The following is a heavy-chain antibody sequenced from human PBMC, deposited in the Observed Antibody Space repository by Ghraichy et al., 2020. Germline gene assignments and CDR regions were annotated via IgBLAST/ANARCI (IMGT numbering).Heavy chain of an antibody. J-gene: IGHJ4*02. CDR2: IYPGDSRV. D-gene: IGHD3-10*01. Sequence: GESLNISCKGSGYNFNSHWIGWVRQMPGKGLEWMVIIYPGDSRVRYSPPFRGQVTISADKSTTTAYLQWSSLRVSDSGMYYCARGLTEGWETYWTYWGLGTLVTVAS. CDR3: ARGLTEGWETYWTY. V-gene: IGHV5-51*01. CDR1: GYNFNSHW.